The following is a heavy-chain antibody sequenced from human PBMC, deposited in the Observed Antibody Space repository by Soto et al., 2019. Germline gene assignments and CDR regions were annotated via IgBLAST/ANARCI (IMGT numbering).Heavy chain of an antibody. CDR2: IKPDGSDQ. CDR3: TRAGGSYYFDF. D-gene: IGHD3-10*01. CDR1: GFTFSSLW. V-gene: IGHV3-7*01. J-gene: IGHJ4*02. Sequence: EVQVVESGGGLVLPGGSLRLSCAASGFTFSSLWMSWVRQAPGKGLEWVANIKPDGSDQYYVDSVKGRFTISRDNARNSLYLQMNSLRGDDTAVYYCTRAGGSYYFDFWGQGTLATVSA.